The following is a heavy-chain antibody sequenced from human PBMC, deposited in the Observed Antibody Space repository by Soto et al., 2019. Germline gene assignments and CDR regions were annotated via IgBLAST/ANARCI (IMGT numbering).Heavy chain of an antibody. J-gene: IGHJ4*02. CDR3: ARSSGYCSGGSYCFDY. CDR1: AFSLSTSGVG. D-gene: IGHD2-15*01. V-gene: IGHV2-5*01. Sequence: QITLKESGPTLVKPTQTLTLTSTFSAFSLSTSGVGVGWIRQPPGKALEWLALIYWNDGKRYTPSLKSRLTNHKHTSNNQVVLTMTNMDPVDTATYYCARSSGYCSGGSYCFDYWGQGTLVTVSS. CDR2: IYWNDGK.